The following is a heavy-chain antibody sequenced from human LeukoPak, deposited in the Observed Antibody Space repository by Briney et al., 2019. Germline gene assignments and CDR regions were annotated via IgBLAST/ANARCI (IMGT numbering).Heavy chain of an antibody. CDR3: ARDNTPTSWYSSSWHIDY. D-gene: IGHD6-13*01. CDR1: GGTFTSYA. V-gene: IGHV1-2*04. J-gene: IGHJ4*02. CDR2: INPNSGGT. Sequence: GASVKVSCKASGGTFTSYAISWVRQAPGQGLEWMGWINPNSGGTNYAQKFQGWVTMTRDTPISTAYMELSRLRSDDTAVYYCARDNTPTSWYSSSWHIDYWGQGTLVTVSS.